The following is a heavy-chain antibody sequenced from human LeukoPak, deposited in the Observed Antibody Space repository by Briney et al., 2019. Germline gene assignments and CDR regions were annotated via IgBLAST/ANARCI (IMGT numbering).Heavy chain of an antibody. V-gene: IGHV3-66*01. CDR2: IYSGGRT. D-gene: IGHD3-22*01. J-gene: IGHJ3*02. CDR1: GFTVSSNY. Sequence: GGSLRLSCAASGFTVSSNYMSWVRQAPGKGLEWVSVIYSGGRTYYADSVKGRFTISRDNSKNTLYLQMTSLRVQDAAVYYCARGRDYYDSSEYSQGAAFDSWGQGTMVTESS. CDR3: ARGRDYYDSSEYSQGAAFDS.